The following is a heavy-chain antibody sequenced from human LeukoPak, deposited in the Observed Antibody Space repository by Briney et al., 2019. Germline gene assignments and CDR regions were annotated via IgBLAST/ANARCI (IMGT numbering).Heavy chain of an antibody. CDR2: ISYDGSNK. V-gene: IGHV3-30-3*01. CDR1: GFTFSSYA. J-gene: IGHJ4*02. CDR3: ARGSSSGWKKYYFDY. Sequence: LGGSLRLSCAASGFTFSSYAMHWVRQAPGKGLEWVAVISYDGSNKYYADSVKGRFTISRDNSKNTLYLQMNSLRAEDTAVYYCARGSSSGWKKYYFDYWGQGTLVTVSS. D-gene: IGHD6-19*01.